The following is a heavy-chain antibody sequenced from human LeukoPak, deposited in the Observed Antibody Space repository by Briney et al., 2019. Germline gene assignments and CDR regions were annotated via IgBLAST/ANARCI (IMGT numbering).Heavy chain of an antibody. Sequence: GGSLRLSCAASGFTFSSHGMHWVRQAPGKGLEWVAVISYDGSNKYYADSVKGRFTISRDNSKNTLYLQMNSLRAEDTAVYYCAKDLGSGYLDYWGQGTLVTVSS. CDR3: AKDLGSGYLDY. J-gene: IGHJ4*02. V-gene: IGHV3-30*18. CDR1: GFTFSSHG. D-gene: IGHD3-3*01. CDR2: ISYDGSNK.